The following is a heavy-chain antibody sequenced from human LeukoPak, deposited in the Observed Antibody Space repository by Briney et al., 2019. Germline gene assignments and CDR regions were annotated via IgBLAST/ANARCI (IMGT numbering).Heavy chain of an antibody. CDR2: ISSSGSTI. Sequence: GGSLRLSCAASRFTFSDYYMSWIRQAPGKGLEWVSYISSSGSTIYYADSVKGRFTISRDNAKNSLYLQMNSLRAEDTAVYYCARYDGQTYTYYDFWSGYSVLDYWGQGTLVTVSS. J-gene: IGHJ4*02. V-gene: IGHV3-11*04. CDR3: ARYDGQTYTYYDFWSGYSVLDY. CDR1: RFTFSDYY. D-gene: IGHD3-3*01.